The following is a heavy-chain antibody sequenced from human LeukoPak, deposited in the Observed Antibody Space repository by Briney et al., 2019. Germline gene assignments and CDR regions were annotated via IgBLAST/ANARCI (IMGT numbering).Heavy chain of an antibody. Sequence: GGPLRLLCAASGFPLSNYYMICARQAPGRAREWVANSKQYGSDKSYAHSVKGRYTISRDKAENSVYVQMNSLRAEDTAVYFCARVREVGATIHDYWGEGALVTVSS. CDR1: GFPLSNYY. CDR3: ARVREVGATIHDY. D-gene: IGHD1-26*01. V-gene: IGHV3-7*01. CDR2: SKQYGSDK. J-gene: IGHJ4*02.